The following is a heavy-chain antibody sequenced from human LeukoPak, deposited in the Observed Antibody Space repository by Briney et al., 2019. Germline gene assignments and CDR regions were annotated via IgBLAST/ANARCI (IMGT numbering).Heavy chain of an antibody. CDR2: IRFDGSVK. V-gene: IGHV3-30*02. D-gene: IGHD6-19*01. J-gene: IGHJ4*01. CDR3: AKGLYGGGWTPDY. Sequence: GGSLRLSCAASGFTFSSYGIHWVRQAPGKGLEWVAFIRFDGSVKYYADSVKGRFTISRDNSKNTLYLQMNNVRAEDTAVYYCAKGLYGGGWTPDYWGHGTLLTVSS. CDR1: GFTFSSYG.